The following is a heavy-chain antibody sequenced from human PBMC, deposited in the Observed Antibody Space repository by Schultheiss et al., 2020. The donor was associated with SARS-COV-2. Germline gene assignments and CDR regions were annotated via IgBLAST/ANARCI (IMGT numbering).Heavy chain of an antibody. J-gene: IGHJ6*02. D-gene: IGHD3-10*01. Sequence: SQTLSLTCTVSGGSISSSSYYWSWIRQPAGKGLEWIGRIYTSGCTNYNPSLKSRVTISVDTSKNQFSLKQSSVTAADTAVYYCARLRAMVRGVIYYYYYGMDVWGQGTTVTVSS. CDR1: GGSISSSSYY. CDR3: ARLRAMVRGVIYYYYYGMDV. V-gene: IGHV4-61*02. CDR2: IYTSGCT.